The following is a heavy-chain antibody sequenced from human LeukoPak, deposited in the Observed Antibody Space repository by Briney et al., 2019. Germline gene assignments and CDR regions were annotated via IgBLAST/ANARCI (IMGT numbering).Heavy chain of an antibody. J-gene: IGHJ6*02. CDR1: GDSVSSISVA. Sequence: PSQTLSLTCAISGDSVSSISVAWNWIRQSPSRGLEWLGRTYYRSKWYYEYAVSVKSRINISPDTSKYQFSLQLTSVTPEDTAVYYCSLARSEYHYGMDVWGQGTTITVSS. CDR2: TYYRSKWYY. V-gene: IGHV6-1*01. CDR3: SLARSEYHYGMDV.